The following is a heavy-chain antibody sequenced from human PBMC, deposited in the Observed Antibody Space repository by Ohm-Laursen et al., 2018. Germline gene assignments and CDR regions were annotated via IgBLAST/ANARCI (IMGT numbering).Heavy chain of an antibody. CDR1: GFTFSSYA. D-gene: IGHD3-16*02. CDR3: AKTDMGFTFGGVFAQNYHLDS. J-gene: IGHJ4*02. CDR2: ISGSGGST. V-gene: IGHV3-23*01. Sequence: SLRLSCAASGFTFSSYAMSWVRQAPGKGLEWVSAISGSGGSTYYADSVKGRFTISRDNSKNTLYLQMNSLRAEDTAVYYCAKTDMGFTFGGVFAQNYHLDSWGQGTLVTVSS.